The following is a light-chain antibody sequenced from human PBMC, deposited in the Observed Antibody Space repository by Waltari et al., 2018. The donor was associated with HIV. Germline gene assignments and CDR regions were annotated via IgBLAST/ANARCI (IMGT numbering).Light chain of an antibody. Sequence: DILMTQTPVSLSIAPGQPASMSCTSSQTLLHTDEKTYLFWFLKRSGQPPQLLMDDVSNRFSRVPDRFNAGGSRTKFTLNIRRVEIEDGGVYYCMQGIHLKYTFGQGTRLEIK. CDR1: QTLLHTDEKTY. CDR2: DVS. CDR3: MQGIHLKYT. V-gene: IGKV2-29*03. J-gene: IGKJ2*01.